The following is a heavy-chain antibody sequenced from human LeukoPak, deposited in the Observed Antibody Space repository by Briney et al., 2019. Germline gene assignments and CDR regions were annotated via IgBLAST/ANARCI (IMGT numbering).Heavy chain of an antibody. J-gene: IGHJ6*02. CDR2: FDPEDGET. Sequence: ASVKVSCKVSGYTLTELSMHWVRQAPGKGLEWMGGFDPEDGETIYAKKFQGRVTMTEDTSTDTAYMELTSLRSEDTAVYYCATGGSRGMDVWGQGTTVTVSS. V-gene: IGHV1-24*01. CDR1: GYTLTELS. D-gene: IGHD3-16*01. CDR3: ATGGSRGMDV.